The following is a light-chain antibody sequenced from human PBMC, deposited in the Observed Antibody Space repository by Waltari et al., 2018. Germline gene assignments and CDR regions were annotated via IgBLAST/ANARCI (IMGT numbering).Light chain of an antibody. Sequence: DVVVPQSPLSLPVTLGQPASISRRSSQSLVYSDRNTYLDWLQQRPGQSPRRLIYKVSNRDSVVPDRFSGSGSGTDFTLKISRVEAEDIGVYYCMQGTHWPRTFGQGTKLEIK. CDR1: QSLVYSDRNTY. CDR2: KVS. V-gene: IGKV2-30*01. J-gene: IGKJ2*01. CDR3: MQGTHWPRT.